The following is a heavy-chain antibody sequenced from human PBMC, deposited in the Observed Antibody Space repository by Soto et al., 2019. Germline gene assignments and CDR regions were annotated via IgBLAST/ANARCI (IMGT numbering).Heavy chain of an antibody. Sequence: ASVKVSCKASGYTFTGYYMHWVRQAPGQGLEWMGWINPNSGGTNYAQKFQGRVTMTRDTSISTAYMELSRLRSDDTAVYYCARDHWYYYDSSGDDAFDIWGQGTMVTVSS. CDR3: ARDHWYYYDSSGDDAFDI. D-gene: IGHD3-22*01. V-gene: IGHV1-2*02. J-gene: IGHJ3*02. CDR1: GYTFTGYY. CDR2: INPNSGGT.